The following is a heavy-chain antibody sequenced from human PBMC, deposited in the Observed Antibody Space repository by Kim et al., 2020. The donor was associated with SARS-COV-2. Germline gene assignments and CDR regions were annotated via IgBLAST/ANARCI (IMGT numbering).Heavy chain of an antibody. D-gene: IGHD2-2*01. CDR3: ARTQGGYCSSTSCYGY. V-gene: IGHV1-69*13. CDR2: IIPIFGTA. Sequence: SVKVSCKASGGTFSSYAISWVRQAPGQGLEWMGGIIPIFGTANYAQKFQGRVTITADESTSTAYMELSSLRSEDTAVYYCARTQGGYCSSTSCYGYWGQGTLVTVSS. J-gene: IGHJ4*02. CDR1: GGTFSSYA.